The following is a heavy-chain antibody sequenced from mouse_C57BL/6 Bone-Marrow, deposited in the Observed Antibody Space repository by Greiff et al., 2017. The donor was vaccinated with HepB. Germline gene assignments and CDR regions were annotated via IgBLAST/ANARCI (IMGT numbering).Heavy chain of an antibody. D-gene: IGHD5-1*01. J-gene: IGHJ4*01. CDR1: GYTFTSYT. V-gene: IGHV1-4*01. Sequence: QVHVKQSGAELARPGASVKMSCKASGYTFTSYTMHWVKQRPGQGLEWIGYINPSSGYTKYNQKFKDKATLTADKSSSTAYMQLSSLTSEDSAVYYCARWTYQFGMDYWGQGTSVTVSS. CDR3: ARWTYQFGMDY. CDR2: INPSSGYT.